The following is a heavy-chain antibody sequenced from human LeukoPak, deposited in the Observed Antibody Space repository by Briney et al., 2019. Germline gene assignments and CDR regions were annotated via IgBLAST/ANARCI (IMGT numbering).Heavy chain of an antibody. J-gene: IGHJ5*02. D-gene: IGHD3-10*01. CDR2: ISWNSGSI. CDR3: AKDMGGYGDGSGSYNWFDP. V-gene: IGHV3-9*01. CDR1: GFSFSIHG. Sequence: SLPLSCAASGFSFSIHGMGWVRQAPGKGLEGVSGISWNSGSIGYADSMNGRYTISRDNAKNSLYMQMNSLRAEDTALYYCAKDMGGYGDGSGSYNWFDPWGQGTLVTVSS.